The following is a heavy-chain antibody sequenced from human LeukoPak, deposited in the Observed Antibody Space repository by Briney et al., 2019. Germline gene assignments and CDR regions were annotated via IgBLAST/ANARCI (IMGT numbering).Heavy chain of an antibody. D-gene: IGHD6-19*01. Sequence: SETLSLTCAVSDDSFSSHYWTWIRQPPGKGLEWIGYISYIGSTNYNPSLKSRVTISLDTPKSQFSLKLSSVTAADTAVYYCARAPLYSGGSGWSIYYFYAMDVWGQGTTVTVSS. CDR2: ISYIGST. CDR1: DDSFSSHY. V-gene: IGHV4-59*11. CDR3: ARAPLYSGGSGWSIYYFYAMDV. J-gene: IGHJ6*02.